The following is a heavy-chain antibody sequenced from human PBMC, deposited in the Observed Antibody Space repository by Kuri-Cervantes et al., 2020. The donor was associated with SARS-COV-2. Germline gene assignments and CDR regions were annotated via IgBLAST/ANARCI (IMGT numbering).Heavy chain of an antibody. Sequence: SVKVSCKASGYTFTSYGISWVRQAPGQGLEWMGGIIPIFGTANYAQKFQGRVTITADESTSTAYMELSSLRSEDTAVYYCARDGIRRIAAAEWGQGTLVTVSS. CDR2: IIPIFGTA. D-gene: IGHD6-13*01. V-gene: IGHV1-69*13. CDR3: ARDGIRRIAAAE. J-gene: IGHJ4*02. CDR1: GYTFTSYG.